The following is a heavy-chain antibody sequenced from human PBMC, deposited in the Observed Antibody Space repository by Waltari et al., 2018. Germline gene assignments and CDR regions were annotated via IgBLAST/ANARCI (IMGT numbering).Heavy chain of an antibody. J-gene: IGHJ6*04. CDR1: GGSFSGYY. Sequence: QVQLQQWGAGLLKPSETLSLTCAVYGGSFSGYYWSWIRQPPGKGLEWVGEINHSGSTNYNPSLKSRVTISVDTSKNQFSLKLSSVTAADTAVYYCARGGDIVVVPAGRMDVWGKGTTVTVSS. CDR3: ARGGDIVVVPAGRMDV. D-gene: IGHD2-2*01. CDR2: INHSGST. V-gene: IGHV4-34*01.